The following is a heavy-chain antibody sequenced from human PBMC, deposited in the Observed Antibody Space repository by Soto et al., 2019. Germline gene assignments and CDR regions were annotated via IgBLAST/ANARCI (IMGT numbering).Heavy chain of an antibody. Sequence: QVQLVQSGPDVKKPWASVKVSCKASGFTFREYGISWVRQAPGQGLEWMGWTSADNGDTNYALRFQGRVSMTTDTSTETAYMEVRSLRSDDTAVYYCARTVHEFGFERIDYWGQGSLVIVSS. J-gene: IGHJ4*02. CDR1: GFTFREYG. D-gene: IGHD1-1*01. CDR2: TSADNGDT. V-gene: IGHV1-18*01. CDR3: ARTVHEFGFERIDY.